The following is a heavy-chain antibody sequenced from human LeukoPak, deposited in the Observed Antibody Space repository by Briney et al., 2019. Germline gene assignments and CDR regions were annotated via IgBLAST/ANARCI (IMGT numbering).Heavy chain of an antibody. CDR2: IIPMFGTT. CDR1: GGTFSTYT. Sequence: ASVKDSCKASGGTFSTYTFSWVRQAPGQGRAWMGGIIPMFGTTNYAQKFQGRVTITADETTSTAFMELTSLGSEDTAVYFCATVGDVEMATSPYNYYMDVWAKGTTVTISS. V-gene: IGHV1-69*13. CDR3: ATVGDVEMATSPYNYYMDV. D-gene: IGHD5-24*01. J-gene: IGHJ6*03.